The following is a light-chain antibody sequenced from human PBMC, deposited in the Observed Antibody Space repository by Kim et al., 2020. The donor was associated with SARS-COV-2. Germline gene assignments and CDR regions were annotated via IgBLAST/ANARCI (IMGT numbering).Light chain of an antibody. Sequence: ELTQPPSASGTPGQRVTISCSGSSSNIGSNYVYWYQQLPGTAPKLLIFSNNQRPSGVPDRFSGSKSGTSASLAISGLRSEDEADYYCAAWDDTLSGPVFGGGTQLTVL. CDR2: SNN. CDR1: SSNIGSNY. CDR3: AAWDDTLSGPV. V-gene: IGLV1-47*02. J-gene: IGLJ2*01.